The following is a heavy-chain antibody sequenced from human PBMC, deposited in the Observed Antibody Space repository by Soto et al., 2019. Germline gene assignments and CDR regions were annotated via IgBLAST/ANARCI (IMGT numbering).Heavy chain of an antibody. CDR2: IYYSGST. D-gene: IGHD3-10*01. V-gene: IGHV4-31*03. J-gene: IGHJ6*02. Sequence: SETLSLTCTVSGGSISSGGYYWSWIRQHPGKGLEWIGYIYYSGSTYYNPSLKSRVTISVDTSKNQFSLKLSSVTAADTAVYYCARDFRVRGVMYGTDVWGQGTTVTVSS. CDR3: ARDFRVRGVMYGTDV. CDR1: GGSISSGGYY.